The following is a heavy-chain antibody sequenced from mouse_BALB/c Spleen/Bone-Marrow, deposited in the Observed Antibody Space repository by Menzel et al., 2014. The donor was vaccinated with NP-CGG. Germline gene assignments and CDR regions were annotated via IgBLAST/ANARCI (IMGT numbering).Heavy chain of an antibody. D-gene: IGHD2-5*01. CDR3: ARGYSNNYAMDY. Sequence: QVQLQQSGAELVRPGVSVKISCKGSGYTFTDYAMHWVKQSHAESLEWIGVINTYFGDISYNQKFKGKATIAVDKTSRTVYMELARLTAEDSAICYCARGYSNNYAMDYWGQGTSVTVSS. V-gene: IGHV1S137*01. CDR1: GYTFTDYA. CDR2: INTYFGDI. J-gene: IGHJ4*01.